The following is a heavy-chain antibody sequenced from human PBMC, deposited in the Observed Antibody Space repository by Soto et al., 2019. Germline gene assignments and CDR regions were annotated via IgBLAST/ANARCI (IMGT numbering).Heavy chain of an antibody. Sequence: GGSLRLSCAASGFTFSSYAMSWVRQAPGKGLEWVSSIAAIDSATSYADSVRGRFTISRDNSMNTLYLQMNSLRAEDTARYYCAKAEVYFLFWSGPGDWGQGTLVTVSS. D-gene: IGHD3-3*01. CDR1: GFTFSSYA. J-gene: IGHJ4*02. CDR2: IAAIDSAT. CDR3: AKAEVYFLFWSGPGD. V-gene: IGHV3-23*01.